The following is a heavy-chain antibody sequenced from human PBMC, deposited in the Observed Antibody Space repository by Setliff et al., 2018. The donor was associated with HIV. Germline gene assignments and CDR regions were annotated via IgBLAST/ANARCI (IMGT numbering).Heavy chain of an antibody. CDR1: GDTVNSYA. V-gene: IGHV1-2*02. J-gene: IGHJ3*02. Sequence: ASVKVSCKASGDTVNSYAISWVRQAPGQGLEWMGWINPDSGDTNYAQKFQGRLTMTRDTSINTAYMELSRLRSDDTAVYYCATLDQDFHSSAFDTFDIWGQGTMVTVSS. D-gene: IGHD3-22*01. CDR2: INPDSGDT. CDR3: ATLDQDFHSSAFDTFDI.